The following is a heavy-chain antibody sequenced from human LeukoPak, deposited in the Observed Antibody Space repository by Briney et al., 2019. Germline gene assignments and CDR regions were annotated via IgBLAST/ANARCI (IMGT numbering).Heavy chain of an antibody. J-gene: IGHJ4*02. Sequence: GGSLRLSCAASGFTFSSYWMSWVRQAPGKGLEWVANIKQDGSEKYYVDSVKGRFTISRDNAKNSLYLQMNNLRAEDTAVYYCARGLYGSGSYYRFWGQGTLVTVSS. CDR1: GFTFSSYW. CDR3: ARGLYGSGSYYRF. D-gene: IGHD3-10*01. V-gene: IGHV3-7*01. CDR2: IKQDGSEK.